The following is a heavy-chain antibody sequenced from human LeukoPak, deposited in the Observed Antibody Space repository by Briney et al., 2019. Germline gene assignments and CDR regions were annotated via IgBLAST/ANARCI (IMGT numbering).Heavy chain of an antibody. CDR1: GNTFSGHY. Sequence: ASVKVSCKASGNTFSGHYMHWVRQAPGQGLEWMGWLDPNSGGTNYAQKFQGRVSMTRDTSISTDYMELSRLRPDDTAVYYCARTAGYSYLAFWGQGTLVTVSS. D-gene: IGHD5-18*01. CDR3: ARTAGYSYLAF. V-gene: IGHV1-2*02. J-gene: IGHJ4*02. CDR2: LDPNSGGT.